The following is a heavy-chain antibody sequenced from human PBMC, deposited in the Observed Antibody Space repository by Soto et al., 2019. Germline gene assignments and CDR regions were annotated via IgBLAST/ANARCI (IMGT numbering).Heavy chain of an antibody. CDR1: GGSISSYY. V-gene: IGHV4-59*01. Sequence: PSETLSLTRTVSGGSISSYYWSWIRQPPGKGLEWIGYIYYSGSTNYNPSLKSRVTISVDTSKNQFSLKLSSVTAADTAVYYCARVAYGSGSYYLDYWGQGTLVTVSS. CDR3: ARVAYGSGSYYLDY. D-gene: IGHD3-10*01. CDR2: IYYSGST. J-gene: IGHJ4*02.